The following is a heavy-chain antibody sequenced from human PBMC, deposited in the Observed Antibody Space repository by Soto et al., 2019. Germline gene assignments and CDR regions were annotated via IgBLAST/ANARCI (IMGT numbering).Heavy chain of an antibody. Sequence: EVQLLESVGGLVQPGGSLRLSCVGSGFFFSSYTMTWVRQAPGKGLEWVSSFSATSENTYYADSVRGRFTISRDNSKNTLFLQMNSLPAEETAMHYCAKARDQKWVRIPSDSWVQGILVIVSS. CDR3: AKARDQKWVRIPSDS. V-gene: IGHV3-23*01. J-gene: IGHJ4*02. CDR1: GFFFSSYT. D-gene: IGHD1-26*01. CDR2: FSATSENT.